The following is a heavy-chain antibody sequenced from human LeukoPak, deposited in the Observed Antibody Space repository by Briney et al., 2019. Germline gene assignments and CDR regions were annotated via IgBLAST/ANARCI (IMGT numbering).Heavy chain of an antibody. D-gene: IGHD3-10*01. Sequence: GRSLRLSCAASGFTFDDYAMPWVRHAPGRGLEWVSGISWNSGSIDYADSVKGRFTISRDNAKNSLYLQMNSLRAEDTALYYCAKDMVVVGELLWFGELLEAGAFDIWGQGTMVTVSS. CDR2: ISWNSGSI. CDR3: AKDMVVVGELLWFGELLEAGAFDI. CDR1: GFTFDDYA. V-gene: IGHV3-9*01. J-gene: IGHJ3*02.